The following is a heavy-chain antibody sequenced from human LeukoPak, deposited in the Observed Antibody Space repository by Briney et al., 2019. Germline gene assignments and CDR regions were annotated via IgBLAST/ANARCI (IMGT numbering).Heavy chain of an antibody. CDR2: ISSSSSYI. J-gene: IGHJ4*02. Sequence: PGGSLRLSCAASGFTFSSYSMNWVRQAPGKGLEWVSSISSSSSYIYYADSVKGRFTISRDNAKNSLYLQMNSLRAEDTAVYFCAKISTVTDNFGHWGQGTLVTVSS. CDR1: GFTFSSYS. D-gene: IGHD4-17*01. V-gene: IGHV3-21*04. CDR3: AKISTVTDNFGH.